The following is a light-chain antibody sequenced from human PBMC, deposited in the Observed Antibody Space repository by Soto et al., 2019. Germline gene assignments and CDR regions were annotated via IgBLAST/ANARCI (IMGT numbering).Light chain of an antibody. CDR2: DAS. V-gene: IGKV3-11*01. CDR3: QKRSNWPGEKIT. J-gene: IGKJ5*01. CDR1: QSVSSY. Sequence: EIVLTQSPATLSLSPGERATLSCRASQSVSSYLAWYQQKPGQAPRLLIYDASNRATGIPARFSGSGSGTDFTLTISSLEPEDFAVYYCQKRSNWPGEKITCGQGTRLEMK.